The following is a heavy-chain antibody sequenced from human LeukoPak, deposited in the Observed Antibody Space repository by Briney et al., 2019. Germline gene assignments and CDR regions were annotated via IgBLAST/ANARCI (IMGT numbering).Heavy chain of an antibody. CDR3: VRSGSYVKEGFDY. V-gene: IGHV4-38-2*02. Sequence: SETLSLTCTVSGYPIISGYYWGWIRQSPGKGLEWIGSIYHSGITYHIPSLKSRVTLSIDTSKNQFSLQLTSVTAADTALYYCVRSGSYVKEGFDYWGQGTLVTVSS. CDR1: GYPIISGYY. D-gene: IGHD1-26*01. CDR2: IYHSGIT. J-gene: IGHJ4*02.